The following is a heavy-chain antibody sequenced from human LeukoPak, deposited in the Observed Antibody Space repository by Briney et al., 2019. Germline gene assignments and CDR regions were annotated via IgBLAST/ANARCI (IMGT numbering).Heavy chain of an antibody. Sequence: SQTLSLTCAISGDTVSSNTAGWSWIRQSPSRGLEWLGRTYYRSKWYTDYAVSVSSRITINPDASKSQFSLQLNSVTPEDTAVYYCASSSLRGSDAFDIWGQGTMVAVSS. CDR1: GDTVSSNTAG. D-gene: IGHD3-16*01. V-gene: IGHV6-1*01. CDR3: ASSSLRGSDAFDI. CDR2: TYYRSKWYT. J-gene: IGHJ3*02.